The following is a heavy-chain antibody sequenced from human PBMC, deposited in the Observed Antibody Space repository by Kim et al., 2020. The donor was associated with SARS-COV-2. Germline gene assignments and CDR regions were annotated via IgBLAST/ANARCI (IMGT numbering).Heavy chain of an antibody. J-gene: IGHJ6*02. CDR2: ISGYTVTYTTSSS. CDR3: AKDHYYYYYAMEV. Sequence: GGSLRLSCAASGFNFSNYAMNWVRQAPGKGLEWVSAISGYTVTYTTSSSYYADSVKGRFTISRDNSKNTLYLQMNSLRAEDTAVYYCAKDHYYYYYAMEVWGQGTTVTVSS. CDR1: GFNFSNYA. V-gene: IGHV3-23*01.